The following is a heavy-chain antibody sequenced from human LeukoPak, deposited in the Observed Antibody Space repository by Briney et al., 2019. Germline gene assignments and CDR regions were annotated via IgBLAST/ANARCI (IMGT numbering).Heavy chain of an antibody. V-gene: IGHV3-13*01. D-gene: IGHD6-6*01. CDR2: IGTAGDT. Sequence: GGSLRLSCAASGFTFSSYDMHWVRQATGKGLEWVSAIGTAGDTYYPGSVKGRFTISRENAKNSLYLQMNSLRAGDTAVYYCAREYRSSSGRAFDYWGQGTLVTVSS. CDR1: GFTFSSYD. J-gene: IGHJ4*02. CDR3: AREYRSSSGRAFDY.